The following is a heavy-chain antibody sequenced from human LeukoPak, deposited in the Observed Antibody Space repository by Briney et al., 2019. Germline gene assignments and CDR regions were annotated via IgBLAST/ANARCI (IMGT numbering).Heavy chain of an antibody. J-gene: IGHJ3*02. Sequence: SETLSLTCNVSGVSNINNYWSWIRQPAGKGPEFIGRIYSSGTTTYNPSLQSRVTMSVDTSKNQFSLKLSSVTAADTAMYYCARETDASGSYYDAFDIWGQGTLVTVSS. V-gene: IGHV4-4*07. D-gene: IGHD3-10*01. CDR3: ARETDASGSYYDAFDI. CDR1: GVSNINNY. CDR2: IYSSGTT.